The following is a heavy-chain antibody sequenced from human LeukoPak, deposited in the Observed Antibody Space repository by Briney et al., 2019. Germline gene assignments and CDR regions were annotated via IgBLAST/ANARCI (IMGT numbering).Heavy chain of an antibody. J-gene: IGHJ5*02. Sequence: SETLSLTCTVSGGSISSYYWSWIRQPPGEGLEWIGYIYYSGSTNYNPSLKSRVTISVDTSKKQFSLKLSSVTAADTAVYYCARLLQSYYYGSGSYLFGPWGQGTLVTVSS. CDR3: ARLLQSYYYGSGSYLFGP. V-gene: IGHV4-59*01. D-gene: IGHD3-10*01. CDR2: IYYSGST. CDR1: GGSISSYY.